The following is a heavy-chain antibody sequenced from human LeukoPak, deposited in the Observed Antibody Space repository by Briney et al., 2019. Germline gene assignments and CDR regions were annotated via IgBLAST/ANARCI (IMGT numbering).Heavy chain of an antibody. CDR3: ARVLSHITGTTDY. J-gene: IGHJ4*02. Sequence: SVKVSCKASGYSFTSYGITWVRQAPGQGLEWMGGIIPIFGTANYAQKFQGRVTITADESTSTAYMELSSLRSEDTAVYYCARVLSHITGTTDYWGQGTLVTVSS. CDR1: GYSFTSYG. V-gene: IGHV1-69*13. D-gene: IGHD1-7*01. CDR2: IIPIFGTA.